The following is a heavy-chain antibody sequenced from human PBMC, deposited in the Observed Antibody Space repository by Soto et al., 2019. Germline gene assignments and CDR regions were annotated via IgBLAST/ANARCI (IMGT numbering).Heavy chain of an antibody. D-gene: IGHD3-10*01. CDR1: GYTLTDLS. CDR3: AAPLWSKFNYDY. Sequence: ASVKVSCKVSGYTLTDLSMHWVRQAPGKGLEWMGGFDPEDGETIHAQKFQGRVTMTEDTSTETAYMELSSLRSEDTAVYYCAAPLWSKFNYDYWGQGTLVTVYS. CDR2: FDPEDGET. V-gene: IGHV1-24*01. J-gene: IGHJ4*02.